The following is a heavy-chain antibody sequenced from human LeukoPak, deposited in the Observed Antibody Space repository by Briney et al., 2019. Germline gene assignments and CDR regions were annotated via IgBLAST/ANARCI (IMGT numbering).Heavy chain of an antibody. D-gene: IGHD3-10*01. CDR2: IYSGGST. J-gene: IGHJ4*02. V-gene: IGHV3-66*01. CDR1: GFTVSSNY. Sequence: GSLRLSCAASGFTVSSNYMSWVRQAPGKGLEWVSVIYSGGSTYYADSVKGRFTISRDNSKNTLYLQMNSLRAEDTAVYYCAREYRGEYYFAYWGQGTLVTVSS. CDR3: AREYRGEYYFAY.